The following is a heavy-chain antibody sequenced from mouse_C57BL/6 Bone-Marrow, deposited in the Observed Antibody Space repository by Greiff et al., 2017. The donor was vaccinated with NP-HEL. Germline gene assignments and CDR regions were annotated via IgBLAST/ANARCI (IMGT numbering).Heavy chain of an antibody. CDR1: GYTFTDYY. CDR2: INPYNGGT. D-gene: IGHD6-2*01. J-gene: IGHJ3*01. CDR3: ARRSGRSLRVPVVSDGCKVLTKRSTKGAWFAY. V-gene: IGHV1-19*01. Sequence: EVQLQESGPVLVKPGASVKMSCKASGYTFTDYYMNWVKQSHGKSLEWIGVINPYNGGTSYNQKFKGKATLTVAKSSSTAYMELNSLTSEDSAGYYWARRSGRSLRVPVVSDGCKVLTKRSTKGAWFAYWGQGTLVTVSA.